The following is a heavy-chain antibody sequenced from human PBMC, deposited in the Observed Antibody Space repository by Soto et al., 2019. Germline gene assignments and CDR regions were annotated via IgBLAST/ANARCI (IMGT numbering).Heavy chain of an antibody. CDR3: ARAGSGSYYNLYY. J-gene: IGHJ4*02. Sequence: SETLSLTCTVSGGSVSSSFFYWSWVRQPPGKGLEWIGYIYYSGSTNYNPSLKSRFTISVDTSKNQFSLKLSSVTAADTAVYYCARAGSGSYYNLYYWGQGTLVTVSS. D-gene: IGHD3-10*01. CDR2: IYYSGST. CDR1: GGSVSSSFFY. V-gene: IGHV4-61*01.